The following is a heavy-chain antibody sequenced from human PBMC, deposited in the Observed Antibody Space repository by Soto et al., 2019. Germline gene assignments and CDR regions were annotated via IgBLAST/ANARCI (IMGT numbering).Heavy chain of an antibody. J-gene: IGHJ6*02. D-gene: IGHD6-19*01. CDR2: IKSKTDGGTT. Sequence: GGSLRLSCAASGFTFSNAWMNWVRQAPGKGLEWVGRIKSKTDGGTTDYAAPVKGRFTISRDDSKNTLYLQMNSLKTEDTAVYYCTTQFSDSSGWYNDVGYYYYYYGMDVWGQGTTVTVSS. CDR1: GFTFSNAW. CDR3: TTQFSDSSGWYNDVGYYYYYYGMDV. V-gene: IGHV3-15*07.